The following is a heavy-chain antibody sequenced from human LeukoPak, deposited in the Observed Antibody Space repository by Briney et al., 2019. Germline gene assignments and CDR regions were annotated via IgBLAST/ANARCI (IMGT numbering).Heavy chain of an antibody. Sequence: ASVKVSCKASGYTFINHAISWLRQAPGQGLEWMGWISTYNGDTKYPEKLQGRVTMTTDTSTSTVYMELRSLRSDDTAVYYCAREDLKVATGYGYWGQGTLVTVSS. D-gene: IGHD5-12*01. CDR3: AREDLKVATGYGY. V-gene: IGHV1-18*01. J-gene: IGHJ4*02. CDR1: GYTFINHA. CDR2: ISTYNGDT.